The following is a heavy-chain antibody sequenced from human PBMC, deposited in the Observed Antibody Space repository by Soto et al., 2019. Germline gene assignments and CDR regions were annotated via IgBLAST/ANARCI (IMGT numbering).Heavy chain of an antibody. D-gene: IGHD3-22*01. J-gene: IGHJ6*02. V-gene: IGHV3-53*04. CDR3: TYYYDSSGYYTLGGYYYYGMDV. CDR1: GFTVSSNY. Sequence: GGSLRLSCAASGFTVSSNYMSWVRQAPEKGLEWVSVIYSGGSTYYADSVKGRFTISRHNSKNTLYLQMNSLRAEDTAVYYCTYYYDSSGYYTLGGYYYYGMDVWGQGTTVTVSS. CDR2: IYSGGST.